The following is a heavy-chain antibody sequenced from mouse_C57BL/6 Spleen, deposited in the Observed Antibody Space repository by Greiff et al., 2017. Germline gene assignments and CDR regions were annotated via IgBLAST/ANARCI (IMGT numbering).Heavy chain of an antibody. V-gene: IGHV1-9*01. CDR1: GYTFTGYW. CDR3: ARSDPIYYDYDEGAMDY. CDR2: ILPGSGST. D-gene: IGHD2-4*01. J-gene: IGHJ4*01. Sequence: QVQLQQSGAELMKPGASVKLSCKATGYTFTGYWIEWVKQRPGHGLEWIGEILPGSGSTNYNEKFKGKATFTADTSSNTAYMQLSSLTTADSAIYYCARSDPIYYDYDEGAMDYWGQGTSVTVSS.